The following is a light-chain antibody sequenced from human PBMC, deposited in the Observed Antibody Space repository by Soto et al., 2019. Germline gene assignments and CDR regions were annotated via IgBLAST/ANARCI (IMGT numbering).Light chain of an antibody. Sequence: NVLTQSPGPLSLSPGERATLSCRASQSVSNNYLAWYQQKPGQAPRLLIYGASNRATGIPDRFSGSGSGTDFTLTISRQEPEDSVVYYCQQYGSSGTFGQGTKVDIK. CDR1: QSVSNNY. CDR2: GAS. CDR3: QQYGSSGT. V-gene: IGKV3-20*01. J-gene: IGKJ1*01.